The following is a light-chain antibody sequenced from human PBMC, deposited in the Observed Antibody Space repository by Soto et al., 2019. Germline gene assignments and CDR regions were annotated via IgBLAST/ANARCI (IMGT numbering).Light chain of an antibody. J-gene: IGKJ1*01. CDR2: KAS. V-gene: IGKV1-5*03. CDR1: QSISNW. CDR3: QQYNSYSWT. Sequence: DIQMTQSPSTLSASVGDRVTITCRASQSISNWLAWHQQKPGKAPKLLISKASTLESGVPSRFSGSGSGTEFTLTISSLQPDDFATYYCQQYNSYSWTFGQGTKVEIK.